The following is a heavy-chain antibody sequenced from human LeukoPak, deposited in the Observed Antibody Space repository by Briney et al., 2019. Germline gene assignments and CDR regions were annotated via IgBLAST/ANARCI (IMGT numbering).Heavy chain of an antibody. CDR3: ASSGATMVRGVSGY. CDR2: INSDGSST. Sequence: PGGSLRLSCAASGFTFSSYWMHWVPQAPGKGLVWVSRINSDGSSTSYADSVKGRFTISRDNAKNTLYLQMNSLRAEDTAVYYCASSGATMVRGVSGYWGQGTLVTVSS. J-gene: IGHJ4*02. CDR1: GFTFSSYW. D-gene: IGHD3-10*01. V-gene: IGHV3-74*01.